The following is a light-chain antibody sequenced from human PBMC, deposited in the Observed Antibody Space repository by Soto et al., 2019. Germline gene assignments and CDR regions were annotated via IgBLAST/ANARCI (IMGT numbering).Light chain of an antibody. CDR3: QQYGSSPRT. CDR2: DVS. V-gene: IGKV3-20*01. CDR1: RSLSSTS. Sequence: PGERAALSCRASRSLSSTSLAWYQQRPGQAPRLLIYDVSSRATGIPDRFSGSGSGTDFTLTINRLEPDDFVVYYCQQYGSSPRTFGQGTKVEIK. J-gene: IGKJ1*01.